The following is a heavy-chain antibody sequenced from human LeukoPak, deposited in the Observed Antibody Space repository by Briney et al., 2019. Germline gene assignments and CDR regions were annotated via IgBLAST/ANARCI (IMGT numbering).Heavy chain of an antibody. J-gene: IGHJ5*02. Sequence: GGSLRLSCAASRFTFSSYGMHWVRQAPGKGLEWVAIISYDGSNKYYADSVKGRFTISRDNSKNTLYLQMNSLRAEDTAVYYCARDNSVRDEAWWFNPWGQGTLVTVSS. CDR2: ISYDGSNK. V-gene: IGHV3-30*03. D-gene: IGHD5-24*01. CDR1: RFTFSSYG. CDR3: ARDNSVRDEAWWFNP.